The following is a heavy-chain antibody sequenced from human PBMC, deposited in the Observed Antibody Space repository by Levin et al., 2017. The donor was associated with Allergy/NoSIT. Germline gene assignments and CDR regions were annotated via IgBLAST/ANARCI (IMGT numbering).Heavy chain of an antibody. CDR1: GFTFNSYG. CDR3: ARKGYSGYNWTPDY. D-gene: IGHD5-12*01. Sequence: LKISCAASGFTFNSYGMHWVRQAPGKGLEWVALIWYDGSNEYYVDSVKGRFTISRDNSKNTLYLQMNSLRAEDTAVYYCARKGYSGYNWTPDYWGQGTLVTVSS. V-gene: IGHV3-33*01. CDR2: IWYDGSNE. J-gene: IGHJ4*02.